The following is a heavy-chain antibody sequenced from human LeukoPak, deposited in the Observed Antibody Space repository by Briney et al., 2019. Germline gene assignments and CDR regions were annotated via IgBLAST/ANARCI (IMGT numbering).Heavy chain of an antibody. CDR1: GFTFSSYD. CDR2: IGTAGDT. J-gene: IGHJ4*02. CDR3: ARGYSYGYVWYFDY. V-gene: IGHV3-13*01. D-gene: IGHD5-18*01. Sequence: PGGFPELSCAASGFTFSSYDMHWVRQATGKGLEWVSAIGTAGDTYYPGSVKGRFTISRENAKNSLYLQMNSLRAEDTAVYYCARGYSYGYVWYFDYWGQGTLVTVSS.